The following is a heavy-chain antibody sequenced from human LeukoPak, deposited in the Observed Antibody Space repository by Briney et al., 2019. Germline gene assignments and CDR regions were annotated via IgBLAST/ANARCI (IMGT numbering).Heavy chain of an antibody. J-gene: IGHJ4*02. CDR1: GFSFIISG. CDR3: AKEAVGDTPMVPLFDY. D-gene: IGHD5-18*01. V-gene: IGHV3-30*18. Sequence: GGSLRLSCSASGFSFIISGIHWIRPPPGKGLEWVATLSNEGHHNADSLQGPFSISRHNSNNTLYLQMSSLRTEETAVYYCAKEAVGDTPMVPLFDYWGQGALVTVSS. CDR2: LSNEGHH.